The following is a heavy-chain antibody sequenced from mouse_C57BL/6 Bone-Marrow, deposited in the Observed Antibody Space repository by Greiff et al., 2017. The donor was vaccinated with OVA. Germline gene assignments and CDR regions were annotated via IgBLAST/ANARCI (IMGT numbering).Heavy chain of an antibody. J-gene: IGHJ3*01. D-gene: IGHD2-1*01. CDR3: ARSHYGNLFAY. CDR1: GYAFTNYL. V-gene: IGHV1-54*01. CDR2: INPGSGGT. Sequence: VQLQQPGAELVRPGTSVKVSCKASGYAFTNYLIEWVKQRPGQGLEWIGVINPGSGGTNYNEKFKGKATLTADKSSSTAYMQLSSLTSEDSAVYFCARSHYGNLFAYWGQGTLVTVSA.